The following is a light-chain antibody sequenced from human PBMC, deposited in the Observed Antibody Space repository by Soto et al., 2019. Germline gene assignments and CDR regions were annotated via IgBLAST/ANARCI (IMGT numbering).Light chain of an antibody. CDR2: DAS. J-gene: IGKJ5*01. V-gene: IGKV1-5*01. CDR3: QHASRSWIT. CDR1: QSISSW. Sequence: DIQMTQSPSTLSASVGDRVTITCRSSQSISSWLAWYQQKPGKAPELLIHDASSLENGVSSRFSGSGSGTEFTLTISSLQPDDFATYYCQHASRSWITFAQGTRLEI.